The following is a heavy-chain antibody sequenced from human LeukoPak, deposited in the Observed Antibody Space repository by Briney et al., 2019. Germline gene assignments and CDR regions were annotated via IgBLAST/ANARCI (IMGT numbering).Heavy chain of an antibody. CDR2: MHPGESEI. J-gene: IGHJ5*02. CDR1: GYSFTNYW. CDR3: AKTIASLGSGARYFDP. Sequence: GESLKISCKASGYSFTNYWIAWVRQKPGKGLGWVGIMHPGESEINYSPSFEGQVTISADTSISTAYLEWYSLKASDSAIYYCAKTIASLGSGARYFDPWGQGTMITVSS. V-gene: IGHV5-51*01. D-gene: IGHD5/OR15-5a*01.